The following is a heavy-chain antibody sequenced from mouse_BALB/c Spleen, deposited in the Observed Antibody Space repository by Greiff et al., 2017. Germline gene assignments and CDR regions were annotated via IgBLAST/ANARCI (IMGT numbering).Heavy chain of an antibody. Sequence: EVKVEESGPGLVKPSQSLSLTCTVTGYSITSDYAWNWIRQFPGNKLEWMGYISYSGSTSYNPSLKSRISITRDTSKNQFFLQLNSVTTEDTATYYCARYDGYYYWGQGTTLTVSS. D-gene: IGHD2-3*01. CDR2: ISYSGST. CDR3: ARYDGYYY. V-gene: IGHV3-2*02. J-gene: IGHJ2*01. CDR1: GYSITSDYA.